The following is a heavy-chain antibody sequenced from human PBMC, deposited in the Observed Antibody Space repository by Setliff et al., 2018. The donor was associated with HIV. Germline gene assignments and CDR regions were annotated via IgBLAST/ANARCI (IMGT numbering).Heavy chain of an antibody. CDR1: GFTFSSYD. Sequence: LRLSCAASGFTFSSYDMHWVRQATGKGLEWVSAIGTAGDTYYPGSVKGRFTISRENAKNSLYLQMNSLRAGDTAVYYCARAGTALWDFDYWGQGTLVTVSS. D-gene: IGHD2-8*02. CDR3: ARAGTALWDFDY. V-gene: IGHV3-13*01. CDR2: IGTAGDT. J-gene: IGHJ4*02.